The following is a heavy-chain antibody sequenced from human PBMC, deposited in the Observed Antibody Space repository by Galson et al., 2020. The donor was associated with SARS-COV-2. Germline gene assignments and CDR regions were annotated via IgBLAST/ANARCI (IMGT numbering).Heavy chain of an antibody. CDR3: GGGGSIPSPDGVAV. J-gene: IGHJ6*02. CDR1: GFTFSSYA. Sequence: GGSLRLSCAASGFTFSSYAMHWVRQAPGKGLEWVAVISYDGSNKYYADSVTGRFTISRDNSKNTLYLQMNSLRAEDTAVYYAGGGGSIPSPDGVAVGGQGTTVNVSS. D-gene: IGHD2-2*02. CDR2: ISYDGSNK. V-gene: IGHV3-30*04.